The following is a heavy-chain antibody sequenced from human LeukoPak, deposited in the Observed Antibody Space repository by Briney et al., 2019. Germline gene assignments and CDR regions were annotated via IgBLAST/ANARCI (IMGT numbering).Heavy chain of an antibody. Sequence: SETLSLTCTVSGGSISSYYWSWIRQPPGKGLEWIGYIYYSGSTNYNPSLKSRVTISVDTSKNQFSLKLSSVTAADTAVYYCARSSSYYYDSSGPNWFDPWGQGTLVTVSS. J-gene: IGHJ5*02. CDR2: IYYSGST. CDR3: ARSSSYYYDSSGPNWFDP. V-gene: IGHV4-59*01. CDR1: GGSISSYY. D-gene: IGHD3-22*01.